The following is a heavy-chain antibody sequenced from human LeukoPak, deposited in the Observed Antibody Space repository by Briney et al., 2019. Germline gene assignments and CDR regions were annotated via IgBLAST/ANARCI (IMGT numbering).Heavy chain of an antibody. Sequence: GGSLRLSCAASGFTFSDYYMSWIRQAPGKGLEWVSYISSSGSTIYYADSVKGRFTISRGDAKNSLYLQMNSLRAEDTAVYYCASLRMTTVTDDYWGQGTLVTVSS. CDR3: ASLRMTTVTDDY. V-gene: IGHV3-11*04. CDR1: GFTFSDYY. D-gene: IGHD4-11*01. CDR2: ISSSGSTI. J-gene: IGHJ4*02.